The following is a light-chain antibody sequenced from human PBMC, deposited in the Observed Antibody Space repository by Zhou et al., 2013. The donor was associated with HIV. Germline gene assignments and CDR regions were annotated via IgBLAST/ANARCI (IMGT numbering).Light chain of an antibody. CDR3: QQFNSYPLT. CDR2: TTS. V-gene: IGKV1-5*01. CDR1: RTIGPW. J-gene: IGKJ4*01. Sequence: DIQMTQSPSSLSASVGDRVTITCRASRTIGPWLAWYQQKPGKAPNLLIYTTSTLQSGVPSRFSGAGSGTDFTLTISSLQPEDFATYYCQQFNSYPLTFGGGTKVEIK.